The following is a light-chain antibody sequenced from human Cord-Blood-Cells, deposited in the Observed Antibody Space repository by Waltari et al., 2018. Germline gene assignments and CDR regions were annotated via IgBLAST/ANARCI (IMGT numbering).Light chain of an antibody. Sequence: QSALTQPASVSGSPGQSITISCTGTSSDVGGYNYVSWYQQHPGKAPKLMIYEVSKRPSGGSNRFSASKSGNTASLTISGLQAEDEADYYCSSYTSSSTLEVFGGGTKLTVL. CDR3: SSYTSSSTLEV. CDR2: EVS. V-gene: IGLV2-14*01. J-gene: IGLJ2*01. CDR1: SSDVGGYNY.